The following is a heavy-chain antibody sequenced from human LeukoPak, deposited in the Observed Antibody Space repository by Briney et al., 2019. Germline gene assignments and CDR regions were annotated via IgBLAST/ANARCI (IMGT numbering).Heavy chain of an antibody. J-gene: IGHJ4*02. D-gene: IGHD4-23*01. Sequence: PGGSLRLSCAASGFTVSSNYMSWVRQAPGKGLEWVSAISGSGGSTYYADSVKGRFTISRDNSKNTLYLQMNSLRAEDTAVYYCAKDSTFDYGGNSYFDYWGQGTLVTVSS. V-gene: IGHV3-23*01. CDR2: ISGSGGST. CDR3: AKDSTFDYGGNSYFDY. CDR1: GFTVSSNY.